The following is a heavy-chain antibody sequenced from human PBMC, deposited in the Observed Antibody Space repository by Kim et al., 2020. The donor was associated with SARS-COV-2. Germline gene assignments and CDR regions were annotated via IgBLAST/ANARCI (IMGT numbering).Heavy chain of an antibody. D-gene: IGHD6-19*01. CDR1: GGSISSYY. CDR3: ARGGWYSDS. J-gene: IGHJ4*02. V-gene: IGHV4-59*13. Sequence: SETLSLTCTVSGGSISSYYWSWIRQPPGKGLEWIGYIYYSGSTNYNPSLKSRVTISVDTSKNQFSLKLSSVTAADTAVYYCARGGWYSDSWGQGNLVTVS. CDR2: IYYSGST.